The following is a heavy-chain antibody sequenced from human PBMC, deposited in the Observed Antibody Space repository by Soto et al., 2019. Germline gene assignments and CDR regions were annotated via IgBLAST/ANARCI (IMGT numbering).Heavy chain of an antibody. CDR3: ARTYYDFWSGYYPNWFDP. J-gene: IGHJ5*02. CDR1: GGSISSGDYY. CDR2: IYYSGST. Sequence: SETLSLTCTVSGGSISSGDYYWSWIRQPPGKGLEWIGYIYYSGSTYYNPSLKSRVTISVDTSKNQFSLKLSSVTAADTAVYYCARTYYDFWSGYYPNWFDPWGQGTLVTVSS. D-gene: IGHD3-3*01. V-gene: IGHV4-30-4*01.